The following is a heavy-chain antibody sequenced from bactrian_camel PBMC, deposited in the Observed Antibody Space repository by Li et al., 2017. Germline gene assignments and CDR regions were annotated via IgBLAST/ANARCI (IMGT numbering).Heavy chain of an antibody. CDR1: GFTFSGNW. J-gene: IGHJ7*01. V-gene: IGHV3S1*01. D-gene: IGHD5*01. Sequence: VQLVESGGGLVQPGGSLRLSCAASGFTFSGNWMHWVRQAPGEGLKWVSNFNTGGDTTYYADSEKGRFTISRDNAKNTLYLQLNSLKAEDTAMYYCAKSGWPGGTWYGDYGMDYWGKGTQVTVS. CDR2: FNTGGDTT.